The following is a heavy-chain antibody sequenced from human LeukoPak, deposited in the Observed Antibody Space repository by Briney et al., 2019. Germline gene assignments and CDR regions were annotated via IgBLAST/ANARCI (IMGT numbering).Heavy chain of an antibody. CDR3: AKGSYYESSGHYYFDY. D-gene: IGHD3-22*01. Sequence: GGSLRLSCAASGFTFSSYSMNWVRQAPGKGLEWVSYISSSSSTIYYADSVKGRFTISRDNSKNTLYLQMDSLRAEDTAVNYCAKGSYYESSGHYYFDYWGQGTLVTVSS. V-gene: IGHV3-48*01. J-gene: IGHJ4*02. CDR1: GFTFSSYS. CDR2: ISSSSSTI.